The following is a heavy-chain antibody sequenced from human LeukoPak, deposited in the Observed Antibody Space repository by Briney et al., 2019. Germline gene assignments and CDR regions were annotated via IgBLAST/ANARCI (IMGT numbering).Heavy chain of an antibody. CDR1: GYFVSSAYY. CDR2: IYSTGST. V-gene: IGHV4-38-2*01. J-gene: IGHJ4*02. CDR3: ASRTTVTNALSFDF. Sequence: PSETLSLTCDVSGYFVSSAYYWGWIRPSPEKGLEWIGNIYSTGSTYYNPSLQSRVTISVDASKNQFSLRLSSLTSADRAVYYCASRTTVTNALSFDFWGQGILVTVSS. D-gene: IGHD4-11*01.